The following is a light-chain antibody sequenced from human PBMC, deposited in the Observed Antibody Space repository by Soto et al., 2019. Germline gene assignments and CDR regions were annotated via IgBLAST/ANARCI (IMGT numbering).Light chain of an antibody. CDR3: ETWDSNTWV. Sequence: QLVLTQSSSASASLGSSVKLTCTLSSGHSSYIIAWHQQQPGKAPRYLMKVESSGSFNKGSGVPDRFSGYRSGADRYLTISSLQFEDEADYYCETWDSNTWVFGGGTKLTVL. V-gene: IGLV4-60*02. CDR1: SGHSSYI. J-gene: IGLJ3*02. CDR2: VESSGSF.